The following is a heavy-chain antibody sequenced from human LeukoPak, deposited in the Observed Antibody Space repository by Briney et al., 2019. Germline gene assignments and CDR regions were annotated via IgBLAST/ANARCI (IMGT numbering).Heavy chain of an antibody. J-gene: IGHJ4*02. CDR2: TYHSGST. V-gene: IGHV4-38-2*02. Sequence: SETLSLTCTVSGYSISSGYYWGWIRPPPGKGLEWIGSTYHSGSTYYNLSLKSRVTISVDTSKNQFSLKLSSVTAADTAVYYCARINDYGDPRDYWGQGTLVTVSS. CDR3: ARINDYGDPRDY. CDR1: GYSISSGYY. D-gene: IGHD4-17*01.